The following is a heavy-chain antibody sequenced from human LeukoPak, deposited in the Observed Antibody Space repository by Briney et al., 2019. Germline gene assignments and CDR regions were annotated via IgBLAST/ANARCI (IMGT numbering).Heavy chain of an antibody. CDR1: GFSFSSYG. D-gene: IGHD3-3*01. CDR3: AKALLRFLEWFHGMDV. CDR2: ISYDGSNK. J-gene: IGHJ4*02. Sequence: PGGSLRLSCAAAGFSFSSYGMHWVRQAPGKGLEWVAVISYDGSNKYYADSVKGRFTISRDNSKNTLYLQMNSLRAEDTAVYYCAKALLRFLEWFHGMDVRGQGTLVTVSS. V-gene: IGHV3-30*18.